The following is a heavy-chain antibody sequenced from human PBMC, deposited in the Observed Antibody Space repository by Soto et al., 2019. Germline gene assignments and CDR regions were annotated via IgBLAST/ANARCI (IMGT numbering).Heavy chain of an antibody. CDR3: ARGGEVAVGMDV. CDR2: IYSGGST. V-gene: IGHV3-53*01. J-gene: IGHJ6*02. Sequence: GGSLRLSCAASGFTVSSNDMSWVRQATGKGLEWVSVIYSGGSTYYADSVKGRFTISRDNSKNTLYLQMNSLRAEDTAVYYCARGGEVAVGMDVRGQGSTVTVSS. CDR1: GFTVSSND. D-gene: IGHD6-19*01.